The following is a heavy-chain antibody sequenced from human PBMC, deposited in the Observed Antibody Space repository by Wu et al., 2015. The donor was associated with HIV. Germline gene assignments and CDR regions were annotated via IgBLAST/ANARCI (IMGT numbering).Heavy chain of an antibody. Sequence: QVHLLQSGAEVKKSGSSVRVSCKASGATFSNYALSWVRQAPGQGLEWMGRLIPMYGAADYAQKFQGRVTMTRDTSTSTVYMHLSNVRFDDAAVYYCARGDSGYDSNGHYYGYFDYWGQGTLVTVSS. J-gene: IGHJ4*03. CDR3: ARGDSGYDSNGHYYGYFDY. CDR1: GATFSNYA. D-gene: IGHD5-12*01. V-gene: IGHV1-69*05. CDR2: LIPMYGAA.